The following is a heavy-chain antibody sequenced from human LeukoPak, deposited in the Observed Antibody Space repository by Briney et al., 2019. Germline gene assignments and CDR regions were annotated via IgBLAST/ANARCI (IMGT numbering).Heavy chain of an antibody. Sequence: SETLSLTCTVSGGSISSYYWSWIRQPPGKGLGWIGYIYYSGSTNYNPSLKSRVTISVDTSKNQFSLKLSSVTAADTAVYYCARGNGDPFDYWGQGTLVTVSS. CDR3: ARGNGDPFDY. D-gene: IGHD4-17*01. CDR1: GGSISSYY. V-gene: IGHV4-59*01. J-gene: IGHJ4*02. CDR2: IYYSGST.